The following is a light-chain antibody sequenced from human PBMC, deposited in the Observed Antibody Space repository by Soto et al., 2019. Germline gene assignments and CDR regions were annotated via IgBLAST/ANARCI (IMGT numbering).Light chain of an antibody. CDR1: QCVSSRN. J-gene: IGKJ1*01. V-gene: IGKV3-20*01. CDR2: SAS. Sequence: EIAQTQSPGTLTLSPGERATLSCMSSQCVSSRNLAWYQQNSSQAPRRLIYSASSRATGSPDRFSGSGSGTDFTLTISRLEPEDFAVYYCQQFDTSGTFGQGTKVDIK. CDR3: QQFDTSGT.